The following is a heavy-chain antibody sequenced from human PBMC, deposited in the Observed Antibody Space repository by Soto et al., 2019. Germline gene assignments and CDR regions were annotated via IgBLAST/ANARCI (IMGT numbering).Heavy chain of an antibody. CDR2: FDPEDGET. V-gene: IGHV1-24*01. D-gene: IGHD1-26*01. CDR1: GYTLTELS. CDR3: ATKWELLANSAFDI. Sequence: VASVKVSCKVSGYTLTELSMHWVRQAPGKGLEWMGGFDPEDGETIYAQKFQGRVTMTEDTSTDTAYMELSSLRSEDTAVYYCATKWELLANSAFDIWGQGTMVTVS. J-gene: IGHJ3*02.